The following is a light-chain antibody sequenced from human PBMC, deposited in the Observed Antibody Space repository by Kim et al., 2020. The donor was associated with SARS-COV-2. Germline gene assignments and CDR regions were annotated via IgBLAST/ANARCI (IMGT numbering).Light chain of an antibody. CDR3: NSRDTTGYHVI. CDR1: SLKTSY. V-gene: IGLV3-19*01. J-gene: IGLJ2*01. CDR2: DKN. Sequence: SELTQDPAVSVALGQTVTITCRGDSLKTSYAGWSQQKAGKAPVLVIYDKNSRPSGVPDRFSGSSSGNTASLTITGAQAEDEAEYYCNSRDTTGYHVIFGGGTQLTVL.